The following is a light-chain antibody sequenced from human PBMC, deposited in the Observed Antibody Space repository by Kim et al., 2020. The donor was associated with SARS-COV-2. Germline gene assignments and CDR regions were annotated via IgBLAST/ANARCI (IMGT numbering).Light chain of an antibody. CDR1: QSIISIY. Sequence: SPGDRHPLACRASQSIISIYLAWYQHKPGQAPRLLIHGVSTRATGIPARFSGSGSGTEFTLTISSLQSEDFAVYYCQQYSHWPLTFGGGTKVDIK. CDR3: QQYSHWPLT. V-gene: IGKV3D-15*01. J-gene: IGKJ4*01. CDR2: GVS.